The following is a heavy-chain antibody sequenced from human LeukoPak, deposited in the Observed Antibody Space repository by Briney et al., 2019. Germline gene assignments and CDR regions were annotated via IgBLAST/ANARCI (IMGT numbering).Heavy chain of an antibody. CDR1: GGSISSYY. D-gene: IGHD6-13*01. J-gene: IGHJ4*02. CDR2: IYTSGST. Sequence: SETLSLTCTVSGGSISSYYWSWIRQPAGKGLEWIGRIYTSGSTNYNPSLKSRVTMSVDTSKNQFSLKLSSVTAADTAVYYCARNAWAQRDSSSWQGDDYWGQGTLVTVSS. V-gene: IGHV4-4*07. CDR3: ARNAWAQRDSSSWQGDDY.